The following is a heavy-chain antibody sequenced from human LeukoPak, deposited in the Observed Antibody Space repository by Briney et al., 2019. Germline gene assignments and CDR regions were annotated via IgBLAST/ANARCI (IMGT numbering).Heavy chain of an antibody. Sequence: PSETLSLTCTVSGGSISSSSYYWGWIPQPPGKGLEWIGSIYYSGSTYYNPSPRSRVTISVDTSKNQFSLKLSSVTAADTAVYYCAGGVTIVRGTSKHFDSWGQGTLVTVSS. D-gene: IGHD3-10*01. CDR1: GGSISSSSYY. V-gene: IGHV4-39*07. J-gene: IGHJ4*02. CDR2: IYYSGST. CDR3: AGGVTIVRGTSKHFDS.